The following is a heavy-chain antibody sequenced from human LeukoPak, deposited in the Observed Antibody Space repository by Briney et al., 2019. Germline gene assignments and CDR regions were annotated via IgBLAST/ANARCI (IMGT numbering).Heavy chain of an antibody. CDR3: ASLHY. CDR2: IYTGGST. Sequence: HPGGSLRLSCAASGFTVSSNYMNWVRQAPGKGLEWVSIIYTGGSTYYADSVKGRFTISRDNSKDTLYLQMNSLRAEDTAMYYCASLHYWGQGTLVTVSS. J-gene: IGHJ4*02. CDR1: GFTVSSNY. V-gene: IGHV3-53*01.